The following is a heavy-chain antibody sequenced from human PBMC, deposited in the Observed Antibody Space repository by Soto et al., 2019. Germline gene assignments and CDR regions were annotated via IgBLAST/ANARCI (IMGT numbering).Heavy chain of an antibody. D-gene: IGHD6-6*01. Sequence: GGSLRLSYAASGFTFSRYSMNWVRQAPGKGLEWVSCISGSGGSIYYADSVRGRFTISRDNAKNTLYLQMNSLRAEDTAVYYCAKDASSGEYDYWGQGALVTVSS. CDR2: ISGSGGSI. CDR1: GFTFSRYS. J-gene: IGHJ4*02. V-gene: IGHV3-23*01. CDR3: AKDASSGEYDY.